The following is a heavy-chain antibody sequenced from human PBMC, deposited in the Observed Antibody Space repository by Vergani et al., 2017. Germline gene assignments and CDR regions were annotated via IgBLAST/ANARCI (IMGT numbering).Heavy chain of an antibody. V-gene: IGHV3-33*01. CDR3: ARGYCTNSICRGKVDS. CDR2: IWYDGSKE. D-gene: IGHD2-8*01. CDR1: GFTLSSHA. Sequence: QVQLEESGGGVVQPGRSLRLSCAGSGFTLSSHAMHWVRPAPGKGLEWVAFIWYDGSKEYYADSVKGRFTISRDNSKNTLYLQMNNLRAADTAVYYCARGYCTNSICRGKVDSWGQGTLVTVSS. J-gene: IGHJ4*02.